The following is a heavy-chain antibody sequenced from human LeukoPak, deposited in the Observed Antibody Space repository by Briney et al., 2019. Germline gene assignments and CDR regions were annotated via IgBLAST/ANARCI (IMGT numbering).Heavy chain of an antibody. J-gene: IGHJ4*02. Sequence: GGSLRLSCAASGFTFSSYWMRWVRQAPGNVLDWVAVISYDGSNKYYADSVKGRFTISRDNSKNTLYLQMNSLRAEDTAVYYCAREGYYDEFDYWGQGTLVTVSS. CDR2: ISYDGSNK. V-gene: IGHV3-30-3*01. CDR3: AREGYYDEFDY. CDR1: GFTFSSYW. D-gene: IGHD3-22*01.